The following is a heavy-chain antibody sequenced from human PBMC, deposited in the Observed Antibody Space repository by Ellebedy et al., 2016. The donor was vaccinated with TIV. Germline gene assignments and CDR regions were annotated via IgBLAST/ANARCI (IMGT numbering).Heavy chain of an antibody. V-gene: IGHV3-48*04. CDR2: ISSSSSTI. CDR3: ARDCDSSGYSWNYYYGMDV. Sequence: GESLKISXAASGFTFSTYWLSWVRQAPGKGLEWVSYISSSSSTIYYADSVKGRFTISRDNAKNSLYLQMNSLRAEDTAVYYCARDCDSSGYSWNYYYGMDVWGQGTTVTVSS. CDR1: GFTFSTYW. J-gene: IGHJ6*02. D-gene: IGHD3-22*01.